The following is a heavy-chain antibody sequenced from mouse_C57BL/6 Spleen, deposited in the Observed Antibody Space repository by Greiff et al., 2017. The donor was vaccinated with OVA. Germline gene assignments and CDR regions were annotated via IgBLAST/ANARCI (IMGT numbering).Heavy chain of an antibody. J-gene: IGHJ2*01. D-gene: IGHD1-1*01. CDR1: GYAFSSSW. V-gene: IGHV1-82*01. Sequence: VQLQQSGPELVKPGASVKISCKASGYAFSSSWMNWVKQRPGKGLEWIGRIYPGDGDTNYNGKFKGKATLTADKSSSTAYMQLSSLTSEDSAVYFCARDSHYYGSSLDYWGQGTTLTVSS. CDR3: ARDSHYYGSSLDY. CDR2: IYPGDGDT.